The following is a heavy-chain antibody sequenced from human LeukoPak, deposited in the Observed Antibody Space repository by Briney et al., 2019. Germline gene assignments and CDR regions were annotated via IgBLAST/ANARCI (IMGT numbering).Heavy chain of an antibody. D-gene: IGHD3-10*01. J-gene: IGHJ4*02. Sequence: PGTSLRHSCAASGITFNAIHWVRQAPGKGLEWVALTWYDGRNKYYADSVKGRFTISIDNSKNMVYLHMNSLRADDTAVYYCARELFGSGGSPDYWGQGTLVTVSS. CDR2: TWYDGRNK. V-gene: IGHV3-33*01. CDR3: ARELFGSGGSPDY. CDR1: GITFNA.